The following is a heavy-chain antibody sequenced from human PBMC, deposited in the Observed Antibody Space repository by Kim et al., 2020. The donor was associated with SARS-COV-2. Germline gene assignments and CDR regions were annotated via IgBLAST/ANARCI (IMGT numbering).Heavy chain of an antibody. CDR1: GFTFSNYG. V-gene: IGHV3-23*01. CDR2: FTGDGLP. CDR3: GDYHGAGSHCSY. D-gene: IGHD3-10*01. Sequence: GGSLRLSCAASGFTFSNYGKTWVRQTPGKGLEWVSSFTGDGLPHYADSVKVRFTITRDNYKNMMYLQMNSVRAEDTAGYYCGDYHGAGSHCSYWGRGTLVTVSS. J-gene: IGHJ4*02.